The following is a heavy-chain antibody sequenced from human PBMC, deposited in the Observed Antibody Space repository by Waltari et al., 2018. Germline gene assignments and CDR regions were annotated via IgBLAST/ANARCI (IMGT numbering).Heavy chain of an antibody. J-gene: IGHJ6*02. CDR3: AASSLYYYYGMDV. CDR2: INPSSGGT. CDR1: GYTFTGYY. Sequence: QVQLVQSGAEVKKPGASVKVSCKASGYTFTGYYMHWVRQAPGQGLEWMGWINPSSGGTNYEQKFQGWVTMTRDTSSSTAYMELSRLRSDDTAVYYCAASSLYYYYGMDVWGQGTTVTVSS. V-gene: IGHV1-2*04.